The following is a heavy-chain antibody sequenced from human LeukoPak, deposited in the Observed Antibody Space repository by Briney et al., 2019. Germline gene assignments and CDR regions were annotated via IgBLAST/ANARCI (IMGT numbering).Heavy chain of an antibody. V-gene: IGHV4-39*01. Sequence: QVQLQESGPGLVKPSQTLSLTCTVSGGSISSSSYYWGWIRQPPGTGREWIGSIYYSGSTYYNPSLKSRVTISVDTSKNQFSLKLSSVTAADTAVYYCARQVGNLRSAWGQGTLVTVSS. CDR1: GGSISSSSYY. CDR2: IYYSGST. CDR3: ARQVGNLRSA. J-gene: IGHJ5*02. D-gene: IGHD1-7*01.